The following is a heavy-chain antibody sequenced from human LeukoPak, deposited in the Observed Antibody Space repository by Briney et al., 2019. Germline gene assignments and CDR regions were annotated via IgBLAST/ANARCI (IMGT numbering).Heavy chain of an antibody. CDR3: ARHGDHCSSTSCYPA. CDR2: IYHSGST. CDR1: GYSISSGYY. D-gene: IGHD2-2*01. J-gene: IGHJ5*02. V-gene: IGHV4-38-2*01. Sequence: SETLSLTCAVSGYSISSGYYWGWIRQPPGKGLEWIGSIYHSGSTYYNPSLKGRVTISVDTSKNQFSLKLSSVTAADTAVYYCARHGDHCSSTSCYPAWGQGTLVTVSS.